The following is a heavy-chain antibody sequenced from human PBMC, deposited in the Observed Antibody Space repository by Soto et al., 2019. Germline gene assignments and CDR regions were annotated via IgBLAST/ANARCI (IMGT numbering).Heavy chain of an antibody. CDR1: GYTLTELS. CDR2: FDPEDGET. CDR3: ATDRMITFGGVIVMNAFDI. D-gene: IGHD3-16*02. J-gene: IGHJ3*02. Sequence: WASVKVSCKVSGYTLTELSMHWVRQAPGKGLEWMGGFDPEDGETIYAQKFQGRVTMTEDTSTDTAYMELSSLRSEDTAVYYCATDRMITFGGVIVMNAFDIWGQGTMVTVSS. V-gene: IGHV1-24*01.